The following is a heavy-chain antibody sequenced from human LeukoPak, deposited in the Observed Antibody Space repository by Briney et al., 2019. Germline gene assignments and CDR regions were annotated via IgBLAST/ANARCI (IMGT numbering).Heavy chain of an antibody. V-gene: IGHV1-69*13. Sequence: SVKVSCKASGGTFSSYAISWVRQAPGQGLEWMGGIIPIFGTANYAQKFQGRVTITADESTSTAYMELSSLRSEDTAVYYCARARITMVRGVYLGGYFDYWGQGTLVTVS. CDR3: ARARITMVRGVYLGGYFDY. D-gene: IGHD3-10*01. CDR1: GGTFSSYA. CDR2: IIPIFGTA. J-gene: IGHJ4*02.